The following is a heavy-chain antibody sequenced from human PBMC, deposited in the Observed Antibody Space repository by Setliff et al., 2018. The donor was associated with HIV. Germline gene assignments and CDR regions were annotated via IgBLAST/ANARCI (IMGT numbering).Heavy chain of an antibody. CDR3: ARTYYYASGSYYSQGYYFDY. V-gene: IGHV4-31*03. CDR1: GGSMSSGGDY. D-gene: IGHD3-10*01. J-gene: IGHJ4*02. CDR2: IYYSGST. Sequence: PSETLSLTCNVSGGSMSSGGDYWSWIRQRPGRGLEWIGYIYYSGSTYYNPSLKSRVTISGDTSQNQFSLDLSSVTAADTAVYYGARTYYYASGSYYSQGYYFDYWGQGTLVTVSS.